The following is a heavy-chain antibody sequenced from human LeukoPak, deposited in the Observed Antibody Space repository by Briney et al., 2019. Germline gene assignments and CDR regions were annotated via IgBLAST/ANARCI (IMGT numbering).Heavy chain of an antibody. Sequence: SETLSLTCTVSGGSISSSSYYWGWIRQPPGKGLEWIGNIYYSGSTYYNPSLESRVTMSLDTSKNQFSLKLSSVTAADTAVYYCARAVAGREVYYYYYMDVWGKGTTVTVSS. CDR3: ARAVAGREVYYYYYMDV. D-gene: IGHD6-19*01. J-gene: IGHJ6*03. V-gene: IGHV4-39*07. CDR1: GGSISSSSYY. CDR2: IYYSGST.